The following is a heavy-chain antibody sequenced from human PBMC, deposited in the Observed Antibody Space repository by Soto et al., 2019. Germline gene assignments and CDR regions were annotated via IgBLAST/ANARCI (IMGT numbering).Heavy chain of an antibody. Sequence: SETLSLTCTVSGGSISSYYWSWIRQPPGKGLEWIGYIYYSGSTNYNPSLKSRVTISVDTSKNQFSLKLSSVTAADTAVYYCAREVPPNYDFWSGYYDWFDPWGQGTLVTVSS. CDR2: IYYSGST. CDR1: GGSISSYY. D-gene: IGHD3-3*01. J-gene: IGHJ5*02. V-gene: IGHV4-59*01. CDR3: AREVPPNYDFWSGYYDWFDP.